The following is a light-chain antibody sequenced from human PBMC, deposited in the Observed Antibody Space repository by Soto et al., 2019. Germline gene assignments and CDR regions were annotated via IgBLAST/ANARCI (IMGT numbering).Light chain of an antibody. J-gene: IGLJ1*01. CDR3: QSYDSSLGGHV. Sequence: QSVLTQPPSVSGAPGQRVTISCTGSSSNIGAGYDVHWYQQLPGTAPKLLIYANANRPSGVPDRFSGSKSGTSASLAITGLQAEDEADYYCQSYDSSLGGHVFGTGTKLTVL. CDR2: ANA. CDR1: SSNIGAGYD. V-gene: IGLV1-40*01.